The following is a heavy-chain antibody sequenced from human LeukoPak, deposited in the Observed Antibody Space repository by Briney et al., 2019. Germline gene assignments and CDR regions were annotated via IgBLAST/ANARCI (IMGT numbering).Heavy chain of an antibody. V-gene: IGHV4-30-4*01. Sequence: PSETLSLTCTVSGGSISSGDYYWSRIRQPPGKGLEWIGYIYYSGSTYYNPSLKSRVTISVDTSKNQFSLKLSSVTAADTAVYYCVRDLVNYGDAFDIWGQGTMVTVSS. J-gene: IGHJ3*02. CDR3: VRDLVNYGDAFDI. CDR2: IYYSGST. CDR1: GGSISSGDYY. D-gene: IGHD4-17*01.